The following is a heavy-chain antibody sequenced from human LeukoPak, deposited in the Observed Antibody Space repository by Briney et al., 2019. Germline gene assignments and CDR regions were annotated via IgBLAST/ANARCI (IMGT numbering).Heavy chain of an antibody. D-gene: IGHD3-22*01. J-gene: IGHJ4*02. CDR2: IYTSGST. CDR3: ARDRPHGGSGYFSDY. V-gene: IGHV4-4*07. CDR1: GGSISSYY. Sequence: SETLSLTCTVSGGSISSYYWSWIRQPAGKGLEWIGRIYTSGSTNYNPSLKSRVTMSVDTSKNQFSLKLSSVTAADTAVYYCARDRPHGGSGYFSDYWGQGTLVTVSS.